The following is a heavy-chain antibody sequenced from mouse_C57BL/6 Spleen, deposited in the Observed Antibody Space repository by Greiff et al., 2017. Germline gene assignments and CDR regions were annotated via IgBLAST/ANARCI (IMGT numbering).Heavy chain of an antibody. D-gene: IGHD2-13*01. V-gene: IGHV1-59*01. CDR2: IDPSDSYT. CDR3: ARGGYGDLYYAMCY. Sequence: QVQLQQPGAELVRPGTSVKLSCKASGYTFTSYWMHWVKQRPGQGLEWIGVIDPSDSYTNYNQKFKGKATLTVDTSSSTAYMQLSGLTSEDSAVYYCARGGYGDLYYAMCYCGQRTSVTVSS. J-gene: IGHJ4*01. CDR1: GYTFTSYW.